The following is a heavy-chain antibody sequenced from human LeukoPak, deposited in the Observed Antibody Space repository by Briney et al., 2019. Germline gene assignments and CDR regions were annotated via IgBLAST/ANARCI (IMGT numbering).Heavy chain of an antibody. V-gene: IGHV4-34*01. Sequence: PSETLSLTCAVYGGSFSGYYWSWIRQPPGKGLEWIGEINHSGSTNYNPSLTSRVTISVDTSKNQFSLKLSSVTAADTAVYYCARGCGSSGGSCYGYWGQGTLVTVSS. CDR1: GGSFSGYY. CDR2: INHSGST. D-gene: IGHD2-15*01. CDR3: ARGCGSSGGSCYGY. J-gene: IGHJ4*02.